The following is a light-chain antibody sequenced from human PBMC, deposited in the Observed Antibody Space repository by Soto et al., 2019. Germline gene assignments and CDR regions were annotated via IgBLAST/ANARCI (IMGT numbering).Light chain of an antibody. CDR3: QQYSTYPIT. V-gene: IGKV3-15*01. J-gene: IGKJ5*01. CDR1: QGIGDT. CDR2: DTS. Sequence: EVVMTQSPATLSVSPGEGVTLSCRASQGIGDTLAWYQRKPGQTPRLLIYDTSTRATGVPARFSGSRSGTEFTLIISSLQSEDSATYYCQQYSTYPITFGQGTRLEIK.